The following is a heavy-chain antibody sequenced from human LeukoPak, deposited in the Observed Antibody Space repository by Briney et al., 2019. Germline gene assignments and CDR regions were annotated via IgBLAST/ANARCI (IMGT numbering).Heavy chain of an antibody. V-gene: IGHV3-7*01. CDR2: IKQDGGEK. Sequence: GGSLRLSCAASGFTFSSYWMSWVRQAPGKGLEWVANIKQDGGEKYYVDSVKGRFTISRDNAKNSLYLQMNSLRAEDTAVYYCARISAVEFAPDILTGYYHNFDYWGQGTLVTVSS. CDR3: ARISAVEFAPDILTGYYHNFDY. D-gene: IGHD3-9*01. CDR1: GFTFSSYW. J-gene: IGHJ4*02.